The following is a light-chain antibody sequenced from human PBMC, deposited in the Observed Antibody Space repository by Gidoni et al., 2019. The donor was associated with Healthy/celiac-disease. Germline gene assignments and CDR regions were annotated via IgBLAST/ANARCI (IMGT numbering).Light chain of an antibody. CDR2: AAS. J-gene: IGKJ1*01. CDR3: QQSYSTPVA. CDR1: QSISSY. Sequence: DIQLTPSPSSLSASVGDRVTITCRASQSISSYLNWNQQKPGKAPKLLIYAASSLQSGVPSRFSGSGSGTDFTLTISSLQPEDFATYYCQQSYSTPVAFGQGTKVEIK. V-gene: IGKV1-39*01.